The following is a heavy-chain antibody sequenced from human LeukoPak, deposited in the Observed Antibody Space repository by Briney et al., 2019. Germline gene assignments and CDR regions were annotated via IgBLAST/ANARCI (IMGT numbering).Heavy chain of an antibody. CDR2: IGTAGDT. CDR3: ARSLGDYGDFRDAFDI. D-gene: IGHD4-17*01. V-gene: IGHV3-13*01. CDR1: GFTFSSYD. Sequence: GGSLRLSCAASGFTFSSYDVHWVRQATGKGLEWVSAIGTAGDTYYPGSVKGRFTISRENAKNSLYLQMNSLRAGDTAVYYCARSLGDYGDFRDAFDIWGQGTMVTVSS. J-gene: IGHJ3*02.